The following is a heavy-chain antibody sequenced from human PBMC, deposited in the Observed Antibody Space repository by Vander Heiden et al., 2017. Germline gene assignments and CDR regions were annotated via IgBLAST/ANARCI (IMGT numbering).Heavy chain of an antibody. CDR1: GFTSSGYA. V-gene: IGHV3-23*01. CDR3: AKDHVNSDY. CDR2: ISGSGDTT. Sequence: EVQLLESGGGLVQPGGSLRLSCGASGFTSSGYAMSWVRQAPGKGLEWVSTISGSGDTTYYADSVRGRFTISRDNSKNTVYLQMNSLRGEDTAVYFCAKDHVNSDYWGQGTMVTVSS. J-gene: IGHJ4*02. D-gene: IGHD6-13*01.